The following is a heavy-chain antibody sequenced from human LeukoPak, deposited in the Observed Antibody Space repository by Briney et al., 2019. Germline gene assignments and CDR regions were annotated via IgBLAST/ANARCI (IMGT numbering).Heavy chain of an antibody. D-gene: IGHD1-26*01. Sequence: ASVKVSCKASGYTFTSYGISWVRQAPGQGLEWMGWISAYNGNTNYAQKFQGRVTMTTDTFTSTAYMELRSLRSEDTAVYYCATDRAWRLRDAKWELGFDYWGQGTLVTVSS. CDR1: GYTFTSYG. CDR3: ATDRAWRLRDAKWELGFDY. V-gene: IGHV1-18*01. J-gene: IGHJ4*02. CDR2: ISAYNGNT.